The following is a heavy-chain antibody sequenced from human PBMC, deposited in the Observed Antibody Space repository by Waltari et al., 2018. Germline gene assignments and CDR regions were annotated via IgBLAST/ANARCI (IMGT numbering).Heavy chain of an antibody. Sequence: QVQLVQSGAEVKKPGSSVKVSCKASGGTFSSYAISWVRQAPGQGLEWMGGCIPSFGTANYAQKFQGRVTITTDESTSTAYMELSSLRSEDTAVYYCARGIAAAGYPRYFDYWGQGTLVTVSS. CDR2: CIPSFGTA. CDR1: GGTFSSYA. V-gene: IGHV1-69*05. J-gene: IGHJ4*02. CDR3: ARGIAAAGYPRYFDY. D-gene: IGHD6-13*01.